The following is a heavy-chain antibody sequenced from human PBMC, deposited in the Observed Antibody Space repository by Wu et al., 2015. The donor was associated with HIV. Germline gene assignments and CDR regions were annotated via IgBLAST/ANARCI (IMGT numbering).Heavy chain of an antibody. V-gene: IGHV1-2*02. CDR1: GYTFTSYY. D-gene: IGHD3-10*01. J-gene: IGHJ5*02. CDR3: ARDTGEWFGELTLFPPGSDP. CDR2: INPNSGGT. Sequence: QVQLVQSGAEAKKPGASVKVSCKASGYTFTSYYMHWVRQAPGQGLEWMGWINPNSGGTNYAQKFQGRVTMTRDTSISTAYMELSRLRSDDTAVYYCARDTGEWFGELTLFPPGSDPVGQGTLVTVSS.